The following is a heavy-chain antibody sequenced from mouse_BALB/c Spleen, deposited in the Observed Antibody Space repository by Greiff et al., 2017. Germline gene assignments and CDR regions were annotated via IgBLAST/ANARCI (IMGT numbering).Heavy chain of an antibody. CDR1: GYAFSSSW. V-gene: IGHV1-82*01. J-gene: IGHJ2*01. CDR2: IYPGDGDT. Sequence: VQLQESGPELVKPGASVKISCKASGYAFSSSWMNWVKQRPGQGLEWIGRIYPGDGDTNYNGKFKGKATLTADKSSSTAYMQLSSLTSVDSAVYFCARGDLGDYWGQGTTLTVSS. D-gene: IGHD3-3*01. CDR3: ARGDLGDY.